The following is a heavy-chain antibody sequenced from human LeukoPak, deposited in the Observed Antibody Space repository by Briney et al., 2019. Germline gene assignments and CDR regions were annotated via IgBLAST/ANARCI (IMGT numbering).Heavy chain of an antibody. J-gene: IGHJ4*02. CDR3: AKEWRYSSSWYQYYFDY. V-gene: IGHV3-23*01. CDR1: GGSISSSSYY. Sequence: ETLSLTCTVSGGSISSSSYYWGWIRQPPGKGLEWVSATSGSGDRTYYADSVKGRFTISRDNSKNTLYLQMNSLRAEDTAVYYCAKEWRYSSSWYQYYFDYWGQGTLVTVSS. CDR2: TSGSGDRT. D-gene: IGHD6-13*01.